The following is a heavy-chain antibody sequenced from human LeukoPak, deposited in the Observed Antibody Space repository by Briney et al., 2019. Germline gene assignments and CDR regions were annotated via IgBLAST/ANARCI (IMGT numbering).Heavy chain of an antibody. CDR3: ERVNGYDSYNWFDP. D-gene: IGHD5-12*01. CDR1: GYTFTSYG. Sequence: ASVKVSCKASGYTFTSYGISLVRQAPGQGLEWMGWISAYNVNTNYAQKLQGKVTMHTHTSTNTAYMQLRSLRSDDTVVYYCERVNGYDSYNWFDPWGQGTLVTVSS. J-gene: IGHJ5*02. V-gene: IGHV1-18*04. CDR2: ISAYNVNT.